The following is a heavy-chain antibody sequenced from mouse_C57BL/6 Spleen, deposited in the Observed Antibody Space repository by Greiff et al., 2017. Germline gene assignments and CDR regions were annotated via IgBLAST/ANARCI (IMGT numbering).Heavy chain of an antibody. CDR1: GYAFSSSW. CDR2: IYPGDGDT. CDR3: AREEVDY. Sequence: QVQLQQSGPELVKPGASVKISCKASGYAFSSSWMNWVKQRPGKGLEWIGRIYPGDGDTNYNGKFKGKATLTADKSSSTAYMQLSSLTSEDSAVYFCAREEVDYWGQGTTLTVSS. J-gene: IGHJ2*01. V-gene: IGHV1-82*01.